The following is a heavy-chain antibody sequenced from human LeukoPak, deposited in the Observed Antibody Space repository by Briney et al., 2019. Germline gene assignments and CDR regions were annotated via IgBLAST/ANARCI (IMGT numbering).Heavy chain of an antibody. V-gene: IGHV1-69*13. J-gene: IGHJ5*02. CDR2: IIPIFGTA. CDR1: GGTFSSYA. CDR3: AKGSVVVPAATYNWFDP. Sequence: ASVKVSCKASGGTFSSYAISWVRQAPGQGLEWMGGIIPIFGTANYAQKFQGRVTITADESTSTAYMELSSLRSEDTAVYYCAKGSVVVPAATYNWFDPWGQGTLVTVSS. D-gene: IGHD2-2*01.